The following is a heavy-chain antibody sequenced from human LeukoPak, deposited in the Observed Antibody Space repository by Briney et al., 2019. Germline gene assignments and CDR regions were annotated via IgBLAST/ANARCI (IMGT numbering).Heavy chain of an antibody. CDR2: ISSSSSYI. D-gene: IGHD5-12*01. CDR3: ARDQVALYYFDY. CDR1: GFTFSSYS. Sequence: GGSLRLSCAASGFTFSSYSMNWVRQAPGKGLEWVSSISSSSSYIYYADSVKGRFTISRDNAKNSLYLQMNSLRAEDTAVYYCARDQVALYYFDYWGQGTLVTVSS. J-gene: IGHJ4*02. V-gene: IGHV3-21*01.